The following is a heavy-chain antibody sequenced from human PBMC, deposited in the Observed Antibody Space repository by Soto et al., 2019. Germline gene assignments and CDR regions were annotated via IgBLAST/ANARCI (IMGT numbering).Heavy chain of an antibody. CDR1: GFSVSSND. J-gene: IGHJ5*02. Sequence: GGSLRLSCAISGFSVSSNDLSWVRQAPGKGLEWVSVHYSGGSTYYADSVQGRFTISRDKSNNTLYLQMRRVRAEDTAVYFCATHRHLRGTVGATSPLDPWGRGTQVTVSS. V-gene: IGHV3-53*01. CDR3: ATHRHLRGTVGATSPLDP. CDR2: HYSGGST. D-gene: IGHD1-26*01.